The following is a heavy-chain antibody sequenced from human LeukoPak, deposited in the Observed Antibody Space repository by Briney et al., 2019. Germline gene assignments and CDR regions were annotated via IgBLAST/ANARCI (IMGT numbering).Heavy chain of an antibody. CDR3: ARDYVLAAAGY. CDR1: GYTFTSYD. CDR2: MNPNSGNT. V-gene: IGHV1-8*01. Sequence: ASVKVSCKASGYTFTSYDINWVRQATGQGLEWMGRMNPNSGNTGYAQKFQGRVAMTRNTSISTAYMELSSLRSEDTAVYYCARDYVLAAAGYWGQGTLVTVSS. J-gene: IGHJ4*02. D-gene: IGHD6-13*01.